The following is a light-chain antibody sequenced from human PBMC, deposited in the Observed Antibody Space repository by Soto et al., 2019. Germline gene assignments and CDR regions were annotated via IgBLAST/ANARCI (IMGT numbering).Light chain of an antibody. Sequence: QSALTQPASVSGSPGQSISISCSGTSSDVGGYNYVSWYQQHPGKAPKLIIYDVSNRPSGVSSRFSGSKSGNTASLTISGLQAEDEADYYCSSYARSNIVVFGAGTKLT. V-gene: IGLV2-14*01. CDR1: SSDVGGYNY. J-gene: IGLJ2*01. CDR2: DVS. CDR3: SSYARSNIVV.